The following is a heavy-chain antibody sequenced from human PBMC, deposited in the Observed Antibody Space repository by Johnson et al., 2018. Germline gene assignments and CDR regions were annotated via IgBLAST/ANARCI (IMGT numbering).Heavy chain of an antibody. Sequence: QVQLVQSGGGVVQPGRSLRLSCAASGFTFSSYAMHWVRQAPGKGLEWVAVISYDGSNKYYADSVKGRFTISRDNSKNTLYLQMNSLRAEDTAVYYCAKEAAGWQVALDIWGQGTMVTVSS. V-gene: IGHV3-30*04. CDR2: ISYDGSNK. CDR1: GFTFSSYA. CDR3: AKEAAGWQVALDI. D-gene: IGHD6-19*01. J-gene: IGHJ3*02.